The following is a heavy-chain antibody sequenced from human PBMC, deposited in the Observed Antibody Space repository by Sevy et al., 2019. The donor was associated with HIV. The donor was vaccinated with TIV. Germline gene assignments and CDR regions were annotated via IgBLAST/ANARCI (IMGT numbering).Heavy chain of an antibody. CDR3: AKGDRTFYGLDV. J-gene: IGHJ6*02. CDR1: GFTFSTYA. D-gene: IGHD2-15*01. Sequence: GGSLRRSCAASGFTFSTYAMSWVRQAPGKGLEWVSAISGSGGSTYYADSVKGRFTISRDKSKNTLYLQMNSLRVADTAVYYCAKGDRTFYGLDVWGQGTTVTVSS. V-gene: IGHV3-23*01. CDR2: ISGSGGST.